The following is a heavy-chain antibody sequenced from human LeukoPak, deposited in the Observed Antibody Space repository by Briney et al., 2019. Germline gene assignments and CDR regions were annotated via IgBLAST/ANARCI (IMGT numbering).Heavy chain of an antibody. CDR3: ARVRYYYDSSANDY. CDR2: INAGNGNT. Sequence: GASVKVSCKGSGYTFTSYAMHWVRQAPGQRLEWMGWINAGNGNTKYSQKFQGRVTITRDTSASTAYMELSSLRSEDTAVYYCARVRYYYDSSANDYWGQGTLVTVSS. J-gene: IGHJ4*02. V-gene: IGHV1-3*01. CDR1: GYTFTSYA. D-gene: IGHD3-22*01.